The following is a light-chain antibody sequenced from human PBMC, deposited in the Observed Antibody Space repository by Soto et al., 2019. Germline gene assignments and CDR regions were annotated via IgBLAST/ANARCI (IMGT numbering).Light chain of an antibody. Sequence: QSVLTQPASVSGSPGQSITISCTGTSSDIGGYNYVSWYQQHPGKAPKLMIYEVSNRPSGVSNRFSGSKSGNTSSLTISGLQADDEADYYCTSYKIRSTNYVFGTGTKLTVL. J-gene: IGLJ1*01. CDR3: TSYKIRSTNYV. CDR1: SSDIGGYNY. V-gene: IGLV2-14*01. CDR2: EVS.